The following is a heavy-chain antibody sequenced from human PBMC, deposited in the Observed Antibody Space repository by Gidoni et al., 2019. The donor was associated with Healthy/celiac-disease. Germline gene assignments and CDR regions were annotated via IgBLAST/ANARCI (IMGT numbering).Heavy chain of an antibody. V-gene: IGHV4-39*01. Sequence: QLQLQESGPGLVKPSETRSLPCTVAGGSISSSSYYWGWIRQPPGKGLEWIGSIYCSGSTYYNPSLKSRVTISVDTSKNQFSLKLSSVTAADTAVYYCSRHDPTVTIDYWGQGTLVTVSS. D-gene: IGHD4-17*01. CDR3: SRHDPTVTIDY. CDR2: IYCSGST. CDR1: GGSISSSSYY. J-gene: IGHJ4*02.